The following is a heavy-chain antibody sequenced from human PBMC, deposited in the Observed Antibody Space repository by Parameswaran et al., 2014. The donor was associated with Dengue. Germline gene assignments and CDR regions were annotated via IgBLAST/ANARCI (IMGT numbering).Heavy chain of an antibody. CDR2: ISSSSSYI. Sequence: KWIRQPPGKGLEWVSSISSSSSYIYYADSVKGRFTISRDNAKNSLYLQMNSLRAEDTAVYYCARVPAAIYWGQGTLVTVSS. CDR3: ARVPAAIY. J-gene: IGHJ4*02. D-gene: IGHD2-2*01. V-gene: IGHV3-21*01.